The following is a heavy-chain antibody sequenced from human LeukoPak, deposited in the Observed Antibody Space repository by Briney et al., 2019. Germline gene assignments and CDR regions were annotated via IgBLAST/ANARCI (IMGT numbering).Heavy chain of an antibody. V-gene: IGHV4-34*01. D-gene: IGHD2-15*01. CDR2: INHSGST. CDR1: GGSFSGYY. Sequence: SETLSLTCAVYGGSFSGYYWSWIRHPPGKGLEWTGEINHSGSTNYNPSLKSRVTISVDTSKNQFSLKLSSVTAADTAVYYCARRELPLRRFDPWGQGTLVTVSS. J-gene: IGHJ5*02. CDR3: ARRELPLRRFDP.